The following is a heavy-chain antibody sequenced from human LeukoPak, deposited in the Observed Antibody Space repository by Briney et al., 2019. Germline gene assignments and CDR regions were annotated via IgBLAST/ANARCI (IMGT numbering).Heavy chain of an antibody. CDR3: ARAQTYSSSWYGGARTAYFDY. CDR2: INHSGST. D-gene: IGHD6-13*01. V-gene: IGHV4-34*01. CDR1: GGSFSGYY. J-gene: IGHJ4*02. Sequence: SETLSLTCAVYGGSFSGYYWSWIRQPPGKGLEWIGEINHSGSTNYNPSLKSRVTISVDTSKNQFSLKLSSVTAADTAVYYCARAQTYSSSWYGGARTAYFDYWGQGTLVTVSS.